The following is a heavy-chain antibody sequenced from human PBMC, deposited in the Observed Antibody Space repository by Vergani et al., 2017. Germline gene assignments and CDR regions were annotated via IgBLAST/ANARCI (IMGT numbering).Heavy chain of an antibody. J-gene: IGHJ6*02. Sequence: QVQLVQSGAEVKKPGSSGKVSCKASGGTFSSYTNSWVRQAPGQGLEWMGGIIPIFGTANYAQKFQGRVTITADESTSTAYMELSSLRSEDTAVYYCASRAGXSGWVGDYYYGMDVWGQGTTVTVSS. V-gene: IGHV1-69*01. CDR1: GGTFSSYT. CDR3: ASRAGXSGWVGDYYYGMDV. CDR2: IIPIFGTA. D-gene: IGHD6-19*01.